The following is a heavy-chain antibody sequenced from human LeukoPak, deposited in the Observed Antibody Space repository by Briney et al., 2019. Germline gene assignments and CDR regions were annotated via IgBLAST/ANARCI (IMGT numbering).Heavy chain of an antibody. D-gene: IGHD2-2*01. J-gene: IGHJ3*02. CDR2: IDPSDSYT. V-gene: IGHV5-10-1*01. CDR3: ASRYCSSTSCYVFAFDI. Sequence: GEPLRISCKGSGYSFTSYWISWVRQMPGKGLEWMGRIDPSDSYTNYSPSFQGHVTISADKSISTAYLQWSSLKASDTAMYYCASRYCSSTSCYVFAFDIWGQGTMVTVSS. CDR1: GYSFTSYW.